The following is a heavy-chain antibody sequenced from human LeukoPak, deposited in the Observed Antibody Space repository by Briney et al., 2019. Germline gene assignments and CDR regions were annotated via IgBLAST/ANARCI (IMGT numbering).Heavy chain of an antibody. CDR3: ARDPAGNYYYYMDV. Sequence: GGSLRLSCAASGFTFSSYGMHWVRQAPGKGLEWVAVISYDGSNKYYADSVKGRFTISRDNAKNSLYLQMNSLRAEDTALYYCARDPAGNYYYYMDVWGKGTTVTVSS. V-gene: IGHV3-30*03. CDR2: ISYDGSNK. J-gene: IGHJ6*03. CDR1: GFTFSSYG.